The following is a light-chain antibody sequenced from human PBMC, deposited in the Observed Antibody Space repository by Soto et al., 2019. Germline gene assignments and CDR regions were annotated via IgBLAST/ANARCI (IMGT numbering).Light chain of an antibody. CDR1: SADIGAFNY. Sequence: ALTQPASVSGSPGQSITISCAGTSADIGAFNYVSWYQHHPGKAPKLLIYDVSDRPSGVSTRFSASKSANTASLTISGLQADDEADYYCSSYSTSSALVFGGGTKLTVL. V-gene: IGLV2-14*03. CDR2: DVS. CDR3: SSYSTSSALV. J-gene: IGLJ2*01.